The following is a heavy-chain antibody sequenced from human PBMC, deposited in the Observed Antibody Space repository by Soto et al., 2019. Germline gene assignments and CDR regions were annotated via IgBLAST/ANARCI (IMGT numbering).Heavy chain of an antibody. CDR3: ARHYGDYSGNFDY. CDR1: GFTVSSNY. V-gene: IGHV3-53*04. CDR2: IYSGGST. Sequence: EVQLVESGGGLVQPGGSLRLSCAASGFTVSSNYMSWVRQAPGKGLEWVSVIYSGGSTYYADSVKGRFTISRHNSKNTLYLQMNSLRAEDTAVYYCARHYGDYSGNFDYWGQGTLVTVSS. D-gene: IGHD4-17*01. J-gene: IGHJ4*02.